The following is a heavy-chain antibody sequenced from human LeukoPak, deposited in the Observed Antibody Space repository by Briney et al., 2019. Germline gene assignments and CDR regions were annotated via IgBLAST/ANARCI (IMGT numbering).Heavy chain of an antibody. Sequence: GGSLRLSCAASGFSFNNVWMSWVRQAPGKGLEWVGHIKSKPDGGTTERAAPVKGRFTISRDDSKNTLYLQMNSLRTEDTAVYYCTSLGATGFYAFDYWGQGTLVTVSS. CDR3: TSLGATGFYAFDY. CDR2: IKSKPDGGTT. V-gene: IGHV3-15*01. D-gene: IGHD2/OR15-2a*01. CDR1: GFSFNNVW. J-gene: IGHJ4*02.